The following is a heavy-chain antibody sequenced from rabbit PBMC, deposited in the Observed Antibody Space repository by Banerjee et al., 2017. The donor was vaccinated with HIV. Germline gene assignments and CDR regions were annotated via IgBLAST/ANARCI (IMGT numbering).Heavy chain of an antibody. V-gene: IGHV1S45*01. D-gene: IGHD6-1*01. CDR1: GFSFSSSYY. J-gene: IGHJ4*01. Sequence: QEQLVESGGGLVQPEGSLTLTCTASGFSFSSSYYMCWVRQAPGKGLEWIACIYADSSDSTYYANWAKGRFTISKTSSTTVTLQMTSLTAADTATYFCARGYYTYGYAGYLNLWGQGTLVTVS. CDR3: ARGYYTYGYAGYLNL. CDR2: IYADSSDST.